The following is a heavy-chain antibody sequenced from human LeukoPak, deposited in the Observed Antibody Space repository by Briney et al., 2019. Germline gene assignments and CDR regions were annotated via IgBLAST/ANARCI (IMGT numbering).Heavy chain of an antibody. D-gene: IGHD2-8*01. V-gene: IGHV1-2*02. CDR1: GYTFTGYY. J-gene: IGHJ4*02. CDR3: ASEGYCTNGVCQGEFDY. CDR2: INPNSGGT. Sequence: GASVKVSCKASGYTFTGYYMHWVRQAPGQGLEWMGWINPNSGGTNYAQKLQGRVTMTRDTSISTAYMELSRLRSDDTAVYYCASEGYCTNGVCQGEFDYWGQGTLVTVSS.